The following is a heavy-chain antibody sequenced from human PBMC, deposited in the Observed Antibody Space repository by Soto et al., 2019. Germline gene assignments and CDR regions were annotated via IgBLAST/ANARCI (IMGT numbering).Heavy chain of an antibody. Sequence: GGSLRLSCAASGFTFSSYWMHWVRQVPGKGLLWVSRIDEYGSTINYADSVRGRFTISRDNARNTLYLEMDSLRAEDTALYYCTRDSGGKGAYWGPGTLVTVSS. CDR3: TRDSGGKGAY. CDR1: GFTFSSYW. CDR2: IDEYGSTI. J-gene: IGHJ4*02. D-gene: IGHD3-16*01. V-gene: IGHV3-74*01.